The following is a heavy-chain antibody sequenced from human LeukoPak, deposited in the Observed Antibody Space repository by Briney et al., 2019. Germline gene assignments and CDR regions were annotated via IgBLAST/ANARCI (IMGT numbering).Heavy chain of an antibody. CDR1: GYTFTSYG. D-gene: IGHD3-3*01. CDR3: ATAGRYNFWSGHPY. CDR2: FHPEDGET. J-gene: IGHJ4*02. Sequence: ASVKVSCKASGYTFTSYGISWVRQAPGKGLEWMGGFHPEDGETSFAQKFQGRVTVTEDTSTDTAYMELSSLRSQDTAVYYCATAGRYNFWSGHPYWGQGTLVTVSS. V-gene: IGHV1-24*01.